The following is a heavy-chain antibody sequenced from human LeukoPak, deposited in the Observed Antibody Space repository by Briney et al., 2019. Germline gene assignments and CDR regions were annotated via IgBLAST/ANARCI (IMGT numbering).Heavy chain of an antibody. CDR3: ARAAPGDCSGGSCYPDY. D-gene: IGHD2-15*01. Sequence: SQTLSLTCAVSGGSISSGGYSWSWIRQPPGKGLEWIGYIYHSGSTYYNPSLKSRVTISVDRSKNQFSLKLSSVTAADTAVYYCARAAPGDCSGGSCYPDYWGQGTLVTVSS. CDR2: IYHSGST. CDR1: GGSISSGGYS. V-gene: IGHV4-30-2*01. J-gene: IGHJ4*02.